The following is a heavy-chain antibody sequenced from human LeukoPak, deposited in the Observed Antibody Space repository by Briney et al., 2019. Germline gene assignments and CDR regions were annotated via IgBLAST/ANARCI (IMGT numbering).Heavy chain of an antibody. V-gene: IGHV3-74*01. Sequence: PGGSLRLSCAASGFTFSSYWMHWVRQAPGKGLVWVSRINSDGSSTSYADSVKGRFTISRDNAKNTLYLQMNSLRAEDTAVYYCAKWDGDLYYYYYMDVWGKGTTVTVSS. D-gene: IGHD4-17*01. CDR2: INSDGSST. CDR3: AKWDGDLYYYYYMDV. CDR1: GFTFSSYW. J-gene: IGHJ6*03.